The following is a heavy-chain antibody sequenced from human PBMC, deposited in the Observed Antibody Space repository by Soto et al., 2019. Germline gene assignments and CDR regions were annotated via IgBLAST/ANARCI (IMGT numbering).Heavy chain of an antibody. CDR1: GFTFSSYG. CDR2: ISYDGSNK. CDR3: AKTPSYLLSGMDV. Sequence: QVQLVESGGGVVQPGRSLRLSCAASGFTFSSYGMHWVRQAPGKGLEWVAVISYDGSNKYYADSVKGRFTISRDNSKNTLYLQMNSLRAEDTAVYYCAKTPSYLLSGMDVWGQGTTVTVSS. V-gene: IGHV3-30*18. J-gene: IGHJ6*02.